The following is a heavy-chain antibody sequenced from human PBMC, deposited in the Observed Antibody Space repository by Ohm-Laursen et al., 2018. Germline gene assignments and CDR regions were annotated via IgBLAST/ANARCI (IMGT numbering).Heavy chain of an antibody. CDR1: GFTFSNAW. CDR2: VSGTGDNT. D-gene: IGHD1-26*01. Sequence: SLRLSCAASGFTFSNAWMSWVRQAPGKGLEWVSAVSGTGDNTYYADSVKGRFTISRDNSKNTLYLQMNSLRVEDTALYYCAKRLWDIRSESFDFWGQGTRVTVSS. J-gene: IGHJ4*02. CDR3: AKRLWDIRSESFDF. V-gene: IGHV3-23*01.